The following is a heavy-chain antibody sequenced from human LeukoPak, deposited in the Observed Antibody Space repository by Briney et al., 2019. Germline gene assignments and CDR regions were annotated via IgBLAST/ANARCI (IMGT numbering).Heavy chain of an antibody. D-gene: IGHD3-22*01. J-gene: IGHJ2*01. CDR1: GYTFTGYY. CDR3: ARDRGRYYDSSGYNYWYFDL. Sequence: GASVKVSCKASGYTFTGYYMHWVRQAPGQGLEWMGRINPNSGGTNYVQKFQGRVTMTRDTSISTAYMELSRLRSDDTAVYYCARDRGRYYDSSGYNYWYFDLWGRGTLVTVSS. CDR2: INPNSGGT. V-gene: IGHV1-2*06.